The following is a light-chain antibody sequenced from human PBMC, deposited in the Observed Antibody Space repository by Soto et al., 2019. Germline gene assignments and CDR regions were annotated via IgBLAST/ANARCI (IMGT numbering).Light chain of an antibody. V-gene: IGLV1-40*01. CDR3: QSYDSSLSGSV. CDR1: SSNIGAGYD. J-gene: IGLJ2*01. Sequence: QSVLTQPPSVSGAPGQRVTISCTGSSSNIGAGYDVHWYQQLPGTAPKLLIYGNSNRPSGVPDRFSGSKSGTSASLAITGLQAEDEAGYCCQSYDSSLSGSVFGGGTKLTVL. CDR2: GNS.